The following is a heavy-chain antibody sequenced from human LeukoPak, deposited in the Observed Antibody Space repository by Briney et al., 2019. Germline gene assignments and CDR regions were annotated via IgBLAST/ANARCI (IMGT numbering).Heavy chain of an antibody. V-gene: IGHV1-69*01. J-gene: IGHJ3*01. Sequence: SVKVSCKASGGTFSSYAISWVRQAPGQGLEWIGGIIPMYGTTNYAEKFQGRVTIIADGSTSTAYMELSSLRSEDTAVYYCATPFDSRSYLDAFDVWGQGTMVTVSS. CDR1: GGTFSSYA. CDR2: IIPMYGTT. D-gene: IGHD1-26*01. CDR3: ATPFDSRSYLDAFDV.